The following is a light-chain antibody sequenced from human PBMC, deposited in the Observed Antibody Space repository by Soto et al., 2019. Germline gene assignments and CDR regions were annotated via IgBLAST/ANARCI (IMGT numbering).Light chain of an antibody. CDR1: QNIHSY. CDR3: QQSFTTPLT. J-gene: IGKJ4*01. V-gene: IGKV1-39*01. CDR2: GVS. Sequence: DVQMTQSPSSLSASVGDRVTIPCRASQNIHSYLNWYKQTPGKPPELLIFGVSNLESGVPSRFSGSGSGTDFTLTIATLQREDFATYYCQQSFTTPLTFGGGTKVDIK.